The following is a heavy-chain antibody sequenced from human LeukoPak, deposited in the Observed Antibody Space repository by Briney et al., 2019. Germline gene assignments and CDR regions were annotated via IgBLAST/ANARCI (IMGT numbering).Heavy chain of an antibody. CDR1: GFTFSSYS. Sequence: PGGSLRLSCAASGFTFSSYSMNWVRQAPGKGLEWVSSISSSSSYIYYADSVKGRFTISGDNAKNSLYLQMNSLRAEDTAVYYCARDRGRKDRGSGSPFDYWGQGTLVTVSS. CDR2: ISSSSSYI. D-gene: IGHD3-10*01. J-gene: IGHJ4*02. V-gene: IGHV3-21*01. CDR3: ARDRGRKDRGSGSPFDY.